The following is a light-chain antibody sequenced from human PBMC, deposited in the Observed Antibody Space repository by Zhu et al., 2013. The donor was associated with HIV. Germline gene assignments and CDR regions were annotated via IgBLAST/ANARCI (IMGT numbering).Light chain of an antibody. Sequence: QSVLTQPPSVSGAPGQRVTISCTGTSSDVGGYNYVSWYQQHPGKAPKLMIYDVSKRPSGVSNRFSGSKSGNTASLTISGLHAEDEADYYCCSYAGSSTVVFGGGTKLTVL. CDR1: SSDVGGYNY. CDR2: DVS. CDR3: CSYAGSSTVV. V-gene: IGLV2-23*02. J-gene: IGLJ2*01.